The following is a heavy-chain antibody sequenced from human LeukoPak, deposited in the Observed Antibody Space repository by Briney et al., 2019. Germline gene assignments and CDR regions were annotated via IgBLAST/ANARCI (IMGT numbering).Heavy chain of an antibody. CDR1: GFTFSDYY. CDR2: IYHSGST. V-gene: IGHV4-34*01. J-gene: IGHJ3*02. CDR3: ARDRYDILTGTRDAFDI. D-gene: IGHD3-9*01. Sequence: LRLSCSASGFTFSDYYMSWIRQPPGKGLEWIGEIYHSGSTNYNPSLKSRVTISVDKSKNQLSLKLSSVTAADTAIYYCARDRYDILTGTRDAFDIWGQGTMVTVSS.